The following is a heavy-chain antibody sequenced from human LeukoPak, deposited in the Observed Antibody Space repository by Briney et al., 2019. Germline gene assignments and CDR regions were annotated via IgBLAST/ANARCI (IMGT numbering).Heavy chain of an antibody. J-gene: IGHJ4*02. Sequence: ASVKVSCKASGYTFTGYYMHWVRQAPGQGLEWMGRINPNRGGTNYAQKFQGRVTMTRDTSISTAYMELSRLRSDDTAVYYCARARGLWFGELLSSIIDYWGQGTLVTVSS. CDR2: INPNRGGT. V-gene: IGHV1-2*06. CDR1: GYTFTGYY. CDR3: ARARGLWFGELLSSIIDY. D-gene: IGHD3-10*01.